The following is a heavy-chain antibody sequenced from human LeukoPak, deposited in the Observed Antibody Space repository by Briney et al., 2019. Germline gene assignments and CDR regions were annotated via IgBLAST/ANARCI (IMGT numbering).Heavy chain of an antibody. CDR2: IYTSGST. CDR3: ARDSLLWFGEFTNYYYYMDV. V-gene: IGHV4-4*07. CDR1: GGSISSYY. J-gene: IGHJ6*03. D-gene: IGHD3-10*01. Sequence: SEILSLTCTVSGGSISSYYWSWIRQPAGKGLEWIGRIYTSGSTNYNPSLKSRVTMSVDTSKNQFSLKLSSVTAADTAVYYCARDSLLWFGEFTNYYYYMDVWGKGTTVTISS.